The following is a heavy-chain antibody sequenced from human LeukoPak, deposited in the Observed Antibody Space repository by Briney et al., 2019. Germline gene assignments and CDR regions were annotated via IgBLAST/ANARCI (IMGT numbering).Heavy chain of an antibody. V-gene: IGHV3-53*01. D-gene: IGHD4-17*01. CDR2: IYSGGKT. CDR3: ARYGDYEYYFDF. CDR1: GFTVSSNY. Sequence: QPGGSLRLSCAASGFTVSSNYMSWVRQAPGKGLEWVSVIYSGGKTYYADSVKGRFTISRDNSKNTLFLQMNSLRAEDTAMYFCARYGDYEYYFDFWGQGTLVTVSS. J-gene: IGHJ4*02.